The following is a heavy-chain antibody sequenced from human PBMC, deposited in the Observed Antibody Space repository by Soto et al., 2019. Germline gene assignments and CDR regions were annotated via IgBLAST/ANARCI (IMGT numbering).Heavy chain of an antibody. D-gene: IGHD6-19*01. CDR1: GFTFSSYA. Sequence: PGGSLRLSCAASGFTFSSYAMHWVRQAPGKGLEWVAVISYDGSNKYYADSVKGRFTISRDNSKNTLYLQMNSLRAEDTAVYYCAKERLSVDDSAWYETRREKYYFDYWGQGALVTVSS. V-gene: IGHV3-30-3*01. CDR3: AKERLSVDDSAWYETRREKYYFDY. J-gene: IGHJ4*02. CDR2: ISYDGSNK.